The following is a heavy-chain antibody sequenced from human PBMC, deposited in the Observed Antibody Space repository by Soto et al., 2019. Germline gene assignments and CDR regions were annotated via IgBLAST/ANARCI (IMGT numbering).Heavy chain of an antibody. D-gene: IGHD5-12*01. V-gene: IGHV4-59*01. CDR2: IYYSGST. Sequence: SETLSLTCTVSGGSISSYYWSWIRQPPGKGLEWIGYIYYSGSTNYNPSLKSRVTISVDTSKNQFSLKLSSVTAADTAVYYCARGGGYNYPRGYWGEGTLVTVSS. CDR3: ARGGGYNYPRGY. J-gene: IGHJ4*02. CDR1: GGSISSYY.